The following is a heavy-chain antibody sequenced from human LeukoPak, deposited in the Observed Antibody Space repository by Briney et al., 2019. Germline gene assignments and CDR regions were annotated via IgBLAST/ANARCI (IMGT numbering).Heavy chain of an antibody. CDR3: ARVEYYYDSSGYSIFDY. J-gene: IGHJ4*02. D-gene: IGHD3-22*01. Sequence: ASVKVSCKASGDTFTTYYMHWVRQAPGQGLEWMGIINPSGGSTSYAQKFQGRVTMTRDTSTSTAYMEVSSLRSEDTAVYYCARVEYYYDSSGYSIFDYWGQGTLVTVSS. CDR2: INPSGGST. V-gene: IGHV1-46*01. CDR1: GDTFTTYY.